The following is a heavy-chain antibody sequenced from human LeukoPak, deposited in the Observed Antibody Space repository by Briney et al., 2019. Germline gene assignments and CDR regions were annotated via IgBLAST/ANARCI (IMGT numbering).Heavy chain of an antibody. CDR1: EFSFSSYW. J-gene: IGHJ4*02. CDR3: VRGTIVGATTVDY. CDR2: IKQDGSEK. D-gene: IGHD1-26*01. Sequence: GGSLRLSCEGSEFSFSSYWMSWVRQAPGKGLEWVAKIKQDGSEKYYVDSVKGRFTISRDNAKKSMYLTMNSLRVEDTAVYYCVRGTIVGATTVDYWGQGTLVTVSS. V-gene: IGHV3-7*01.